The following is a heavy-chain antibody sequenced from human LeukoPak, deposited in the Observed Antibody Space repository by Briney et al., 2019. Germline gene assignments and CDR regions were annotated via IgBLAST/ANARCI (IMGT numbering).Heavy chain of an antibody. D-gene: IGHD3-10*01. CDR1: GYSFTAYF. Sequence: ASVKVSCKASGYSFTAYFIQWVRQAPGQGHEWMGWINPNSGGTNYAQKFQGRATMTRDTSISTAYMELSRLSSDDTAVYYCARDYGGPSWFGGIDYWGQGTLVTVSS. CDR2: INPNSGGT. CDR3: ARDYGGPSWFGGIDY. J-gene: IGHJ4*02. V-gene: IGHV1-2*02.